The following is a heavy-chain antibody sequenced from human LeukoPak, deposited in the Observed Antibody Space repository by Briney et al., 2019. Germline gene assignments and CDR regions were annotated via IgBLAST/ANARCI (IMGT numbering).Heavy chain of an antibody. Sequence: GGSLRLSCAASGFTFSSYSMNWVRQAPGKGLEWVSSISSSSSYIYYADSVKGRFTISRDNAKNPLYLQMNSLRAEDTAVYYCARELGIVGAQGVDYWGQGTLVTVSS. V-gene: IGHV3-21*01. D-gene: IGHD1-26*01. J-gene: IGHJ4*02. CDR3: ARELGIVGAQGVDY. CDR2: ISSSSSYI. CDR1: GFTFSSYS.